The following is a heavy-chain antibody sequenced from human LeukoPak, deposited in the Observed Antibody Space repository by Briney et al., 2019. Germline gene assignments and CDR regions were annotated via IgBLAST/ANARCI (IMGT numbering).Heavy chain of an antibody. CDR1: GFTFSSYW. Sequence: PGGSLRLSCAASGFTFSSYWMSWVRQAPGKGLEWVANIKQDGREKYYVDSVKGRFTISRDNAKNSLYLQMNSLRAEDTAVYYCAKDQGYDSSGYYSLSSSFDYWGQGTLVTVSS. D-gene: IGHD3-22*01. V-gene: IGHV3-7*01. CDR2: IKQDGREK. CDR3: AKDQGYDSSGYYSLSSSFDY. J-gene: IGHJ4*02.